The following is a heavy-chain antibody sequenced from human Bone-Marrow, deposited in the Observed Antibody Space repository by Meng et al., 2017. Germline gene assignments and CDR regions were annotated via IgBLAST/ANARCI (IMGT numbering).Heavy chain of an antibody. D-gene: IGHD6-19*01. CDR1: GFTFDDYA. Sequence: SLKISCAASGFTFDDYAMHWVRQAPGKGLEWVSGISWYSGSIGYADSVKGRFTISRDNTKNSPYLQMNSLRAEDTALYYCAKPSGGWCFNLFHIWGQGTMVTVSS. J-gene: IGHJ3*02. V-gene: IGHV3-9*01. CDR2: ISWYSGSI. CDR3: AKPSGGWCFNLFHI.